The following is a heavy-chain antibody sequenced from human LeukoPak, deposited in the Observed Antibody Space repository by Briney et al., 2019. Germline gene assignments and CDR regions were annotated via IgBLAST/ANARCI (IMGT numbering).Heavy chain of an antibody. V-gene: IGHV3-64*01. CDR2: ISSNGGST. D-gene: IGHD3-3*01. Sequence: PGGSLRLSCAASGFTFSSYAMHWVRQAPGKGLEYVSAISSNGGSTYYANSVKGRFTISRDNSMNTLYLQMNSLRAEDTAVYYCAKDAYYEFWSGLCWFDPWGQGTLVTVSS. CDR1: GFTFSSYA. CDR3: AKDAYYEFWSGLCWFDP. J-gene: IGHJ5*02.